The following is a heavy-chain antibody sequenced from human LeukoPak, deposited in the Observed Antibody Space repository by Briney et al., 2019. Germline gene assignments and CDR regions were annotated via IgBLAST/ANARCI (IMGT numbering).Heavy chain of an antibody. CDR1: GFTFSSYA. J-gene: IGHJ4*02. Sequence: GGSLRLSCAASGFTFSSYAMSWVRQAPGKXXXXXSAISGSGGSTHYADSVKGRFTISRDNIKNTLYLQMNSLRAEDTAVYYCAKNHDQLLPEMDYWGQGTLVTVSS. CDR2: ISGSGGST. D-gene: IGHD2-2*01. V-gene: IGHV3-23*01. CDR3: AKNHDQLLPEMDY.